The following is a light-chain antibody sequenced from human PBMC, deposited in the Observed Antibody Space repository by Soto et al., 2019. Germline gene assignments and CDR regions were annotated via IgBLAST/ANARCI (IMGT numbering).Light chain of an antibody. CDR2: DVS. CDR1: SSDVGGYNY. J-gene: IGLJ2*01. CDR3: SSYTTSSPHVV. Sequence: QSALTQPASVSGSPGQSITISCTGTSSDVGGYNYVSWYQQHPGKAPKLMIYDVSNRPSGVSNRFSGSKSGNTASLTISGVQADDEADYYCSSYTTSSPHVVFGRGTKLTVL. V-gene: IGLV2-14*01.